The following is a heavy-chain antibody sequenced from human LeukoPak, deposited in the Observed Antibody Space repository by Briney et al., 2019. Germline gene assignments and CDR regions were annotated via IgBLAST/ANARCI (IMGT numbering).Heavy chain of an antibody. D-gene: IGHD4-17*01. J-gene: IGHJ5*02. CDR2: IHSSGST. CDR1: GGSISNYY. CDR3: ARPSLRCQTRGCNWFDP. Sequence: SETLSLTCTVSGGSISNYYWSWIRQPPGKGLEWIGYIHSSGSTNHNPSLKSRVTISVDTSKNQFSLKLSSVTAADTAVYYCARPSLRCQTRGCNWFDPWGQGTLVTVSS. V-gene: IGHV4-59*08.